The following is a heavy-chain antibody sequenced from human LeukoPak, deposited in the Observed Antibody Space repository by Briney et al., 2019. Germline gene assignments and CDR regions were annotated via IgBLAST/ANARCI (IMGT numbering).Heavy chain of an antibody. CDR3: AREGDTAMAQFDY. J-gene: IGHJ4*02. CDR2: ISGSGGST. V-gene: IGHV3-23*01. CDR1: GFTVSSNY. Sequence: HPGGSLRLSCAASGFTVSSNYMSWVRQAPGKGLEWVSAISGSGGSTYYADSVKGRFTISRDNAKNSLYLQMNSLRAEDTAVYYCAREGDTAMAQFDYWGQGTLVTVSS. D-gene: IGHD5-18*01.